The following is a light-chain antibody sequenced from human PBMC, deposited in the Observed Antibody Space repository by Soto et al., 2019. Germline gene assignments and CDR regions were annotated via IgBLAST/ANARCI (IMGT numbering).Light chain of an antibody. V-gene: IGKV1-5*01. CDR2: DAS. Sequence: QMPRSPSSLSASVGDSVPITCRASQTISSWLAWYQQKPRKAPKLLXYDASSLESGVPSTFSGSGSGTEFTPTISSLQPDDFATYYCQQXNSYSPLTFGGGTKVDIK. CDR1: QTISSW. CDR3: QQXNSYSPLT. J-gene: IGKJ4*01.